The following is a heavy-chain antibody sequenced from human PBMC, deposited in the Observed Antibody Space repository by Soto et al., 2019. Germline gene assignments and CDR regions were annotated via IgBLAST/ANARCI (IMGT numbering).Heavy chain of an antibody. V-gene: IGHV1-69*14. CDR1: GATFSSYA. D-gene: IGHD5-12*01. J-gene: IGHJ4*02. CDR2: IVHTVDTS. Sequence: QVQLVQSGAEVRQPASSVKVSCKTSGATFSSYAITWVRQATGQGLERMRGIVHTVDTSTYAQKFQGRVTITADKFTNTVYMELSSLRSDHTAVYYCVRVVAIPGYPDNWGQGTLVTVSS. CDR3: VRVVAIPGYPDN.